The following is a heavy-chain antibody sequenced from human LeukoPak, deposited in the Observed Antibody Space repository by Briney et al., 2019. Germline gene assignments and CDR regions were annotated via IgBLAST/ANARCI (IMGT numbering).Heavy chain of an antibody. CDR2: IKQDGSEK. CDR1: GFTFSSYW. V-gene: IGHV3-7*01. Sequence: GGSLRLSCAASGFTFSSYWMSWVRQAPGKGLEWVANIKQDGSEKYYVDSVKGRFTISRDNAKNSLYLQMNSLRAEDTAVYYCARSTGHYYDSSGPYFWDLDYWGQGTLVTVSS. D-gene: IGHD3-22*01. J-gene: IGHJ4*02. CDR3: ARSTGHYYDSSGPYFWDLDY.